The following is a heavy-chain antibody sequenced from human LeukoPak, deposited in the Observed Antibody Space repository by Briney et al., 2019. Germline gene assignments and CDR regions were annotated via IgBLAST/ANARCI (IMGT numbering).Heavy chain of an antibody. Sequence: GGSLRLSCAASGFTFSNYAMHWVRQAPGKGLEWVAVMSYDGSNKYYADSVKGRFTISRDNSKDTLYLQMSSLRTVDTAVYYCARDRTAASWSGSFDYWGQGTLVTVSS. J-gene: IGHJ4*02. D-gene: IGHD3/OR15-3a*01. V-gene: IGHV3-30-3*01. CDR3: ARDRTAASWSGSFDY. CDR1: GFTFSNYA. CDR2: MSYDGSNK.